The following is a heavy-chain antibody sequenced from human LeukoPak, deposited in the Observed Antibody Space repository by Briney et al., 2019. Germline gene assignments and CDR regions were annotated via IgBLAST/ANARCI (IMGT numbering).Heavy chain of an antibody. CDR2: ISGSGYST. CDR1: GFTFSHYG. CDR3: AKYYGDDPDYYYYMDV. D-gene: IGHD4-17*01. Sequence: GGSLRLSCAASGFTFSHYGMSWVRQAPGKGLEWVSTISGSGYSTYYADSVKGRFTISRDNSKNTLYLQMNSLRAEDTAVYYCAKYYGDDPDYYYYMDVWGKGTTVTISS. J-gene: IGHJ6*03. V-gene: IGHV3-23*01.